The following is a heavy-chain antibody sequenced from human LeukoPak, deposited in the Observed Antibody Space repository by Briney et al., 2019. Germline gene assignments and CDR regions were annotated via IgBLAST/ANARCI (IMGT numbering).Heavy chain of an antibody. CDR1: GGSISSYY. CDR3: ARGTKTGYTGYDWNY. D-gene: IGHD5-12*01. CDR2: IYYSGST. Sequence: PSETLSLTCTVSGGSISSYYWSWIRQPPGKGLEWIGYIYYSGSTSYNPSLKSRVTISVDTSSNQFPLILTSVTAADTAVYYCARGTKTGYTGYDWNYWGRGSLVTVSS. V-gene: IGHV4-59*01. J-gene: IGHJ4*02.